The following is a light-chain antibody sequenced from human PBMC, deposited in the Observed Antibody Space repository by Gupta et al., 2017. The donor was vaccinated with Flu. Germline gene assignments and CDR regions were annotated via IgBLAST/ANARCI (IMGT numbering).Light chain of an antibody. Sequence: DIVMTQSPLSLPVTPGEPASISCRSSQSLLHSNGYNYLDWYLQKPGQAPQLLIYLGSNRASGVNDRFSGSGEGTDFTLKISRGEAEDVGVYYCMQALQNHPRFTFGHGTKVDIK. CDR3: MQALQNHPRFT. CDR2: LGS. V-gene: IGKV2-28*01. J-gene: IGKJ3*01. CDR1: QSLLHSNGYNY.